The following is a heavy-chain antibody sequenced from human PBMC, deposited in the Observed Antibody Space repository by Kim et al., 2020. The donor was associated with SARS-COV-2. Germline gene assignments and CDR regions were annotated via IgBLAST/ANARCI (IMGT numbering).Heavy chain of an antibody. D-gene: IGHD2-15*01. V-gene: IGHV3-33*01. CDR2: IWFDGSHK. CDR3: VSSSESCSASSCPLEY. J-gene: IGHJ4*02. Sequence: GGSLRLSCAASGFSFNNFGMHWVRQSPGKGLEWVAVIWFDGSHKYYADSVKGRFTISRDNSKNTLYLQMNSLRAEDTAVYYCVSSSESCSASSCPLEYWGQGTLVTVSS. CDR1: GFSFNNFG.